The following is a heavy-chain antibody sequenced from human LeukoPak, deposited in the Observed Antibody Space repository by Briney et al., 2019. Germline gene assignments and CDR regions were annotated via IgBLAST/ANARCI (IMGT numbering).Heavy chain of an antibody. CDR3: ARDTFEPLVIDF. CDR2: VNAESTDI. CDR1: GFSFRRYA. V-gene: IGHV3-21*05. D-gene: IGHD6-13*01. J-gene: IGHJ4*02. Sequence: PGGSLRLSCAASGFSFRRYAMNWVRQAPGKGLEWVAYVNAESTDILYADSVRGRFTISRDNAKNSLYLQMNSLRAEDRGVCYCARDTFEPLVIDFWGQGTLVTVSS.